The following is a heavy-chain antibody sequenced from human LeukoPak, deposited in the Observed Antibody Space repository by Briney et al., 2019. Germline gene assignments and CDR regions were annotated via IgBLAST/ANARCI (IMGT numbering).Heavy chain of an antibody. Sequence: SETLSLTCTVSGGSISSSSYYWGWIRQPPGKGLEWIGYIYYSGSTNYNPSLKSRVTISVDTSKNQFSLKLSSVTAADTAVYYCARARGYSYGPKYYFDYWGQGTLVTVSS. CDR1: GGSISSSSYY. CDR2: IYYSGST. CDR3: ARARGYSYGPKYYFDY. J-gene: IGHJ4*02. V-gene: IGHV4-61*05. D-gene: IGHD5-18*01.